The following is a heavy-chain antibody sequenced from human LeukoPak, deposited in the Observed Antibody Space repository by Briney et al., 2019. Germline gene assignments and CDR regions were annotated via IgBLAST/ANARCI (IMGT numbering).Heavy chain of an antibody. V-gene: IGHV1-24*01. CDR2: FDPEDGET. J-gene: IGHJ3*02. D-gene: IGHD1-7*01. CDR1: GYTLTELS. Sequence: ASVKVSCKVSGYTLTELSMHWVRQAPGKGLEWMGGFDPEDGETIYAQKFQGRVTMTEDTSTDTAYMELSSLRSEDTAVYYCATDSYNWNYVAAFDIWGQGTMVTVSS. CDR3: ATDSYNWNYVAAFDI.